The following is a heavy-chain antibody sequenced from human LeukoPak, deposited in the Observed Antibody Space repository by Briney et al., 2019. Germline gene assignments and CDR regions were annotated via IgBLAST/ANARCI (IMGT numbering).Heavy chain of an antibody. Sequence: SETLSLTCTVSGGSISSSTFYWGWIRQPPGKGLEWIGSLYYSGSTYYNPSLKSRVTISVDTSKNQFSLKLSSVTAADTAVYYCATTTIRLGYWGQGTLVTVSS. V-gene: IGHV4-39*07. D-gene: IGHD1-26*01. CDR2: LYYSGST. CDR3: ATTTIRLGY. J-gene: IGHJ4*02. CDR1: GGSISSSTFY.